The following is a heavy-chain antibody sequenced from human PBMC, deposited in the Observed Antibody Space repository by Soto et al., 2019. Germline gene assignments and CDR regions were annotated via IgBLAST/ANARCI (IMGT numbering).Heavy chain of an antibody. CDR3: ARVVGIAAPFDY. V-gene: IGHV3-74*01. CDR1: GFTFSSFW. J-gene: IGHJ4*02. Sequence: GESLKISCAASGFTFSSFWMHWVRQAPGKGLVWVSRINSGGTGTSYADSVKGRFTISRDNAKNTLYLQMNSLRAEDTAVYYCARVVGIAAPFDYWGLGTLVTVSS. D-gene: IGHD6-6*01. CDR2: INSGGTGT.